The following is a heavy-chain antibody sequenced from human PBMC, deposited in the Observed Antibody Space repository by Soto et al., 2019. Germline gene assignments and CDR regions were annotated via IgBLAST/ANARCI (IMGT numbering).Heavy chain of an antibody. Sequence: EVQLVESGGGLVQPGGSLRLSCAASGFTFSSYWMSWVRQAPGKGLEWVANIKQDGSEKYYVDSVKGRFTISRDNAKNSLYLQMNSLRAEETAVYYCAREGELSRLGYWGQGTLVTVSS. V-gene: IGHV3-7*03. J-gene: IGHJ4*02. CDR3: AREGELSRLGY. CDR1: GFTFSSYW. D-gene: IGHD1-26*01. CDR2: IKQDGSEK.